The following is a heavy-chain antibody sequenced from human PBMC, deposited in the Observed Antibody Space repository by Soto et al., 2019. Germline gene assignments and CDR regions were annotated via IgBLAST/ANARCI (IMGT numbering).Heavy chain of an antibody. CDR3: SRADRVEYYFYY. Sequence: SETLSLTCAVSGGSISSGGYSWSWIRQPPGKGLEWIGYIYHSGSTYYNPSLKSRVTISVDRSKNQFSLKLSSVTAADTAVYYFSRADRVEYYFYYCGQGTLVTVSS. V-gene: IGHV4-30-2*01. J-gene: IGHJ4*02. CDR1: GGSISSGGYS. CDR2: IYHSGST.